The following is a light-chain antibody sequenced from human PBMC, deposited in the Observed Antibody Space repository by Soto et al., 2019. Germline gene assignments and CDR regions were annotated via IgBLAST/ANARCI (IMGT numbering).Light chain of an antibody. CDR3: QQYGSSFWT. CDR1: QSVSNY. Sequence: EIVLTQSPATLSLSPGERATLSCRASQSVSNYLAWYQQKPGQAPRLLIYGASSRATGIPDRFSGSGSGTDFTLTISRLEPEDFAVYYCQQYGSSFWTFGQGTKVDIK. CDR2: GAS. V-gene: IGKV3-20*01. J-gene: IGKJ1*01.